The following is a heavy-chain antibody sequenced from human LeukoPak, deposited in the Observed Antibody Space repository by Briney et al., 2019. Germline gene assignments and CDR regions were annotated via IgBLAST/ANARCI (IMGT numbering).Heavy chain of an antibody. J-gene: IGHJ3*02. Sequence: PGGSLRLSCAASGFTFSSYAMSWVRQAPGKGLGWVSTISGGGGSTYYADSVKGRFTVSRDNSKNTLYLQMNSLRAEDTAVYYCAKVRNWNDGAFDIWGQGTMVTVSS. CDR3: AKVRNWNDGAFDI. CDR2: ISGGGGST. V-gene: IGHV3-23*01. CDR1: GFTFSSYA. D-gene: IGHD1-20*01.